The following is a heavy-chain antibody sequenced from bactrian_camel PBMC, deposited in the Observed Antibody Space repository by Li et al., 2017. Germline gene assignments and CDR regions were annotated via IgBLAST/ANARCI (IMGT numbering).Heavy chain of an antibody. CDR1: TGTFRSAC. V-gene: IGHV3S9*01. CDR2: IDSDGET. J-gene: IGHJ4*01. D-gene: IGHD2*01. Sequence: HVQLVESGGGSVQAGGFLRLSCAARTGTFRSACTGWIRQVSGKEREGVASIDSDGETTYADSVKGRFTISKDNAKTTLYLQMKSLTPEDSAMYYCGVGSYGGSILLAGNCYTHSQLGQGTQVTVS.